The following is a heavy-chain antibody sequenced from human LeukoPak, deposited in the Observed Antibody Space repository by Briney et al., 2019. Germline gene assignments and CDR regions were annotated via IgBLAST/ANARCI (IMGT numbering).Heavy chain of an antibody. J-gene: IGHJ5*02. CDR3: ARDRGRAPFDP. Sequence: ASVKVSCKASGYTFSANGISWVRQAPGQGLEWMGWISAYNGNTNYAQKLQGRVTMTTDTSTSTAYMELRSLRSDDTAVYYCARDRGRAPFDPWGQGTLVTVSS. D-gene: IGHD3-10*01. CDR2: ISAYNGNT. V-gene: IGHV1-18*01. CDR1: GYTFSANG.